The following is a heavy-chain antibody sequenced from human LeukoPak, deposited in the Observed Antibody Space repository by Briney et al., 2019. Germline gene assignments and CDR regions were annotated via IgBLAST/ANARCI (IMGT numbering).Heavy chain of an antibody. D-gene: IGHD3-16*02. Sequence: VSXXSSNGGSTYYANSVKGRFTISRDNSKNTLYLQMGSLRAEDMAVYYCARGNYDYVWGSYPVPDYWGQGTLVTVSS. J-gene: IGHJ4*02. V-gene: IGHV3-64*01. CDR2: XSSNGGST. CDR3: ARGNYDYVWGSYPVPDY.